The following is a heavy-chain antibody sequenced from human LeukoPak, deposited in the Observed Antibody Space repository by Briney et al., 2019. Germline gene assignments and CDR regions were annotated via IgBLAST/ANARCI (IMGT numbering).Heavy chain of an antibody. J-gene: IGHJ4*02. V-gene: IGHV3-7*01. D-gene: IGHD3-16*02. CDR2: IKQDGSEK. CDR1: GFTFSSYW. CDR3: ARGREIVDY. Sequence: GGSLRLSCAASGFTFSSYWVSWVRQAPGKGLEWVANIKQDGSEKYYVDSVKGRFTISRDNAKNSLYLQMNSLRAEDTAVYYCARGREIVDYWGQGTLVTVSS.